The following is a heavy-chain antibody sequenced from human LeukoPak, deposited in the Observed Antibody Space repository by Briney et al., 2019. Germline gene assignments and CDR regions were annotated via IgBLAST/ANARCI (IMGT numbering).Heavy chain of an antibody. J-gene: IGHJ3*02. V-gene: IGHV4-61*02. CDR2: IYTSGST. D-gene: IGHD2-21*02. CDR3: ARVLRGRLLFYAFDI. CDR1: GGSISSGSYY. Sequence: SQTLSLTCTVSGGSISSGSYYWSWIRQPAGKGLEWIGRIYTSGSTNYNPSLKSRVTISVDTPKNQFSLKLSSVTAADTAVYYCARVLRGRLLFYAFDIWGQGTMVTVSS.